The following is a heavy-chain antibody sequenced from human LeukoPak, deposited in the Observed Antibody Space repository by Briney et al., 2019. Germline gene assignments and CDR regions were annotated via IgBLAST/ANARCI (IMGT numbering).Heavy chain of an antibody. V-gene: IGHV3-21*01. CDR2: ISSSSSYI. D-gene: IGHD3-10*01. J-gene: IGHJ4*02. CDR3: ATYTQNFGAPGTDY. Sequence: GGSLRLSCAASGFTFSSYSMNWVRQAPGKGLEWVSSISSSSSYIYYADSVKGRFTISRDNAKNSVYLQMTSLGAEDTAVYYCATYTQNFGAPGTDYWGQGTLVTVSS. CDR1: GFTFSSYS.